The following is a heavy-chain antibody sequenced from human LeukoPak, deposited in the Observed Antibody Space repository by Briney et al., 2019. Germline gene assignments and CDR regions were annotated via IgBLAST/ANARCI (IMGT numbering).Heavy chain of an antibody. D-gene: IGHD2-15*01. CDR3: AKEYCSGVNCHSYGMDV. CDR1: GFTFTNYA. J-gene: IGHJ6*02. CDR2: ISGRGGSA. V-gene: IGHV3-23*01. Sequence: PGGSLRLSCAASGFTFTNYAMTWVRQAPGKGLEWVSGISGRGGSAYYADSVNGRFTISRDNSKNTMYLQMSSLRAEDTAIYYCAKEYCSGVNCHSYGMDVWGQGTTVTVSS.